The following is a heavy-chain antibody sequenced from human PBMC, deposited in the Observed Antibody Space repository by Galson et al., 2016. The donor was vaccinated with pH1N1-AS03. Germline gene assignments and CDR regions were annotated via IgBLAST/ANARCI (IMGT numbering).Heavy chain of an antibody. V-gene: IGHV3-23*01. CDR2: INARGDDT. J-gene: IGHJ4*02. Sequence: SLRLSCAGSGFIFSTFAMSWVRQAQGKGLEWVSSINARGDDTYYADSVKGRFTISRDNSRDTLYLQMNSLRAEDTAVYYCVRRSPWGSVGKYYFDYWGQGTLVTVSS. CDR1: GFIFSTFA. CDR3: VRRSPWGSVGKYYFDY. D-gene: IGHD1-26*01.